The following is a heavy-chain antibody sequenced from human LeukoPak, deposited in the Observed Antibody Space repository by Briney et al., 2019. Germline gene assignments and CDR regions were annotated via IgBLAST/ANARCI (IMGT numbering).Heavy chain of an antibody. Sequence: SEALFLTCAVYVGSFSGYYWSWIRQPPGKGLEWIGEINHSGSTNYNSSLKSRVTIPVDTSKNQFSLKLSSVTAADTPVYYCARGYYGSGSHCCHMDVWGKGTTITVS. CDR3: ARGYYGSGSHCCHMDV. V-gene: IGHV4-34*01. CDR2: INHSGST. D-gene: IGHD3-10*01. CDR1: VGSFSGYY. J-gene: IGHJ6*03.